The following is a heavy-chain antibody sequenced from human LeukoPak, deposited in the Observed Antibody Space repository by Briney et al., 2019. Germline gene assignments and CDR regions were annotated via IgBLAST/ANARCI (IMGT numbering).Heavy chain of an antibody. CDR2: INWNGGST. D-gene: IGHD2-15*01. V-gene: IGHV3-20*04. J-gene: IGHJ4*02. Sequence: GGSLRLSCAASGFTFDDYGMSWVRQAPGKGLEWVSGINWNGGSTGYADSVKGRFTISRDNAKNSQYLQMNSLRAEDTALYYCARVLAGYCSGGSCYAFDYWGQGTLVTVSS. CDR3: ARVLAGYCSGGSCYAFDY. CDR1: GFTFDDYG.